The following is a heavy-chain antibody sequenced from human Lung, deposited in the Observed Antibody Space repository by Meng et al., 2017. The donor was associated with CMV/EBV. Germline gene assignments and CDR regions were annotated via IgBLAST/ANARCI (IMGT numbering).Heavy chain of an antibody. CDR2: IQYDGSNK. J-gene: IGHJ6*02. CDR1: GFAFNSYG. V-gene: IGHV3-30*02. Sequence: GGSLRLXCEASGFAFNSYGMHWVRQAPGKGLAWVAFIQYDGSNKYYADSVKGRFTISRDNSKNTLYVQMNSLRAEDTAVYYCAKDREQWWWGYYGMDIWGQGNXV. CDR3: AKDREQWWWGYYGMDI. D-gene: IGHD2-15*01.